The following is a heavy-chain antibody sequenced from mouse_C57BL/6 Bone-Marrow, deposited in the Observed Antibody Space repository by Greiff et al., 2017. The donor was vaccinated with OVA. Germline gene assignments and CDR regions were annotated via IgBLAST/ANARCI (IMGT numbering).Heavy chain of an antibody. CDR1: EYEFPSHD. J-gene: IGHJ2*01. CDR2: INSDGGST. D-gene: IGHD2-2*01. V-gene: IGHV5-2*01. Sequence: EVKVVESGGGLVQPGESLKLSCESNEYEFPSHDMSWVRKTPEKRLELVAAINSDGGSTYYPDTMERRFIISRDNTKKTLYLQMSSLRSEDTALYYCAREGVVTTRYYFDYWGQGTTLTVSS. CDR3: AREGVVTTRYYFDY.